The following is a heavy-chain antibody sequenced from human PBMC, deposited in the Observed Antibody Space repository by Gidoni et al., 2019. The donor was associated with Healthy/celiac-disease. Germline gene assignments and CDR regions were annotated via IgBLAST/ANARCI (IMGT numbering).Heavy chain of an antibody. CDR1: GGSISSGAYS. J-gene: IGHJ4*02. CDR3: ARDLGIAVAGTPGHFDY. CDR2: IYYRGST. Sequence: QVQLQESGPGLVKPSQTLSLTCTVSGGSISSGAYSWSWIRQPPGKGREWIGYIYYRGSTYYNPSLKIRVTISVDTSKNQFSLKLSSVTAADTAVYYCARDLGIAVAGTPGHFDYWGQGTLVTVSS. V-gene: IGHV4-30-4*01. D-gene: IGHD6-19*01.